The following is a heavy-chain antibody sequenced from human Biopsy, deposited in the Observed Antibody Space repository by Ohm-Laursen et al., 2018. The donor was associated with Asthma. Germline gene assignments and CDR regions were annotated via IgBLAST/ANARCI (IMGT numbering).Heavy chain of an antibody. D-gene: IGHD3-3*01. CDR1: GFTFRSYA. J-gene: IGHJ4*02. V-gene: IGHV3-30-3*01. Sequence: SLRLSCSASGFTFRSYAMHWVRQAPGKGLEWVAVGGSYYDGGLKYYADSVNGRFTVSRDDSKNTLYLQMNSLRPDDTAVYYCARDVMEWYLPAFDFWGRRTLVTVSS. CDR2: GGSYYDGGLK. CDR3: ARDVMEWYLPAFDF.